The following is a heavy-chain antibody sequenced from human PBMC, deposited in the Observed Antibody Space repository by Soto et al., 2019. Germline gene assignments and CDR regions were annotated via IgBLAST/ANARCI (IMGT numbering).Heavy chain of an antibody. CDR2: ISGSSRYT. V-gene: IGHV3-11*06. J-gene: IGHJ4*02. CDR3: ARHTSGWHYYDY. D-gene: IGHD6-19*01. CDR1: GFNFSNHY. Sequence: PGGSLRLSCAASGFNFSNHYMNWIRQAPGKGLEWVSYISGSSRYTNCADSVKGRFTISRDNAKNSLYLQMNSLRAEDTAVYYCARHTSGWHYYDYWGQGTPVTVSS.